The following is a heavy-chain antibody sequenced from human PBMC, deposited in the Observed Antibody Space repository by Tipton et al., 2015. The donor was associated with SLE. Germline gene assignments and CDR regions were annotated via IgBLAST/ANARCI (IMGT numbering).Heavy chain of an antibody. CDR2: ISYSGST. CDR1: GGSITSRY. V-gene: IGHV4-59*11. Sequence: TLSLTCTVSGGSITSRYWSWIRQPPGKGLEWTAYISYSGSTNYNPSLKSRVAISVDMSKNQFSLTLGSVTAADTAVYYCARDFGDVGRFDSWGQGTLVTVSS. CDR3: ARDFGDVGRFDS. D-gene: IGHD3-10*01. J-gene: IGHJ5*01.